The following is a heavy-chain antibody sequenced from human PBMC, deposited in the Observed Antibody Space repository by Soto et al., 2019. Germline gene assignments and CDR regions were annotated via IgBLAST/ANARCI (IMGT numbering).Heavy chain of an antibody. J-gene: IGHJ6*02. V-gene: IGHV1-69*08. D-gene: IGHD2-15*01. CDR2: IIPILGIA. CDR3: ARDSGGIDGMDV. CDR1: GGTFSSYT. Sequence: QVQLVQSGAEVKKPGSSVKVSCKASGGTFSSYTISWVRQAPGQGLEWMGRIIPILGIANYAQKFQGRVTITADKSTSTAYMELSSLRSEDTAVYYCARDSGGIDGMDVWGQGTTVTVSS.